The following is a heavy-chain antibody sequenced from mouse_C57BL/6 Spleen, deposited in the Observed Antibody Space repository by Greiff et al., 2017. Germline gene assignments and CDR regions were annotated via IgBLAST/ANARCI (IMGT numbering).Heavy chain of an antibody. Sequence: EVKLMESGAELVRPGASVKLSCTASGFNIKDDYMHWVKQRPEQGLEWIGWIDPENGDTEYASKFQGKATITADTSSNTAYLQLSSLTSEDTAVYYCTLYGSSYWYFDVWGTGTTVTVSS. CDR2: IDPENGDT. CDR3: TLYGSSYWYFDV. CDR1: GFNIKDDY. J-gene: IGHJ1*03. D-gene: IGHD1-1*01. V-gene: IGHV14-4*01.